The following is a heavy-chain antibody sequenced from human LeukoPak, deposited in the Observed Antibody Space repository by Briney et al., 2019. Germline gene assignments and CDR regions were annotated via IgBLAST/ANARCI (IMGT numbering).Heavy chain of an antibody. J-gene: IGHJ5*02. CDR2: INHSGST. Sequence: PSETLSLTCAVYGGSFSGYYWSWIRQPPGKGLEWIGEINHSGSTNYNPSLKSRVTISVDTSKNQFSLKLSSVTAADTAVYYCARQGGAGGVLWFGELRGWFDPWGQGTLVTVSS. CDR1: GGSFSGYY. CDR3: ARQGGAGGVLWFGELRGWFDP. D-gene: IGHD3-10*01. V-gene: IGHV4-34*01.